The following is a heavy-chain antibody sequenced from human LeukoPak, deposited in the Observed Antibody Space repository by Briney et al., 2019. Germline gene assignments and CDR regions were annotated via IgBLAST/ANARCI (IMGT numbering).Heavy chain of an antibody. CDR3: ARVKLYGDYPPDY. Sequence: SETLSLTCTVSGGSISSYYWSWIRQPPGKGLEWIGEINHSGSTNYNPSLKSRVTISVDTSKNQFSLKLSSVTAADTAVYYCARVKLYGDYPPDYWGQGTLVTVSS. V-gene: IGHV4-34*01. J-gene: IGHJ4*02. CDR2: INHSGST. CDR1: GGSISSYY. D-gene: IGHD4-17*01.